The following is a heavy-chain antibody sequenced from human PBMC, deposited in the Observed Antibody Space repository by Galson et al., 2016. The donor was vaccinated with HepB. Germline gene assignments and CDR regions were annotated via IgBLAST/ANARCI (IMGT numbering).Heavy chain of an antibody. Sequence: SVKVSCKASGGSFNTFAISWVRQVPGQGLEWMGRLMPMFGTANYAQTFQGRVTITADESANTAYMELSSLRSDDTGVYYCARDGDYYGIDVWGQGTTVTVSS. D-gene: IGHD3-3*01. J-gene: IGHJ6*02. CDR2: LMPMFGTA. V-gene: IGHV1-69*13. CDR3: ARDGDYYGIDV. CDR1: GGSFNTFA.